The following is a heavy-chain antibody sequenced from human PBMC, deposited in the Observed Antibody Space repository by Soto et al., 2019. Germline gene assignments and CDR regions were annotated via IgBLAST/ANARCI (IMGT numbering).Heavy chain of an antibody. Sequence: QVQLVQSGAEVKKPGSSVKVSCKASGGTFSSYTISWVRQAPGQGLEWMGRIIPILGIANYAQKFQGRVTITEDKSTSTAYMELSSLRSEDTAVYYCARGYSGYDYIYFDYWGQGTLVTVSS. CDR3: ARGYSGYDYIYFDY. CDR2: IIPILGIA. J-gene: IGHJ4*02. D-gene: IGHD5-12*01. V-gene: IGHV1-69*02. CDR1: GGTFSSYT.